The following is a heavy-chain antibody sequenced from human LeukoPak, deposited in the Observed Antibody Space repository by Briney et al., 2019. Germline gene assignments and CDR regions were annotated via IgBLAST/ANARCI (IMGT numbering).Heavy chain of an antibody. J-gene: IGHJ3*02. CDR2: VNPRTGDT. D-gene: IGHD1-26*01. CDR1: GYTFTVYY. V-gene: IGHV1-2*06. Sequence: ASVTVSCTASGYTFTVYYVHWVRQAPGEGLEWMGRVNPRTGDTDYAQEFQDRVTMTRDTSINTAYMELSSLTSDDTAVYYCARPQPWEYAFDIWGQGTMVTVSS. CDR3: ARPQPWEYAFDI.